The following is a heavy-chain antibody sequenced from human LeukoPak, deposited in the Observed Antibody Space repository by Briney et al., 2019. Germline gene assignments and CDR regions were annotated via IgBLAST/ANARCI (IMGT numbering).Heavy chain of an antibody. D-gene: IGHD3-3*01. J-gene: IGHJ4*02. CDR2: LSSSGSAF. CDR3: ARSARLMKGVVEVTALDD. CDR1: GFTFRSYE. V-gene: IGHV3-48*03. Sequence: HSGGSLTLSCEDSGFTFRSYEMNWVRQAPGKGLEWIAYLSSSGSAFSYADSVKGRFTIARDNAKNSVYLEMNSLRADDTAVYYCARSARLMKGVVEVTALDDWGQGTLVTVSS.